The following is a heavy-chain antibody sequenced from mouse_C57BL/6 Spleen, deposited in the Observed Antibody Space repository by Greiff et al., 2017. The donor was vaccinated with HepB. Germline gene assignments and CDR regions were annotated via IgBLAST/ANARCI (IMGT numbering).Heavy chain of an antibody. CDR1: GYSITSGYY. J-gene: IGHJ3*01. CDR2: ISYDGSN. D-gene: IGHD1-1*01. Sequence: EVQVVESGPGLVKPSQSLSLTCSVPGYSITSGYYWNWIRQFPGNNLEWMGYISYDGSNNYNPSLKNRISITRDTSKNQFFLKLNSVTTEDTATYYCARDQGYYYGSSFFAYWGQGTLVTVSA. V-gene: IGHV3-6*01. CDR3: ARDQGYYYGSSFFAY.